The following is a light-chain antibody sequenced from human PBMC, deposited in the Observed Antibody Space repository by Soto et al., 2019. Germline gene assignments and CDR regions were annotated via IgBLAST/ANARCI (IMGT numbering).Light chain of an antibody. CDR1: QSVSGN. CDR3: HQYNIWPPWT. J-gene: IGKJ1*01. CDR2: GAS. Sequence: DIVVTQSPATLSVSPGERATLSCRASQSVSGNLAWYQQKPGQAPRLLIYGASSRATGIPARFSGSGSGTEFTLTISSLQSEDFAVYYCHQYNIWPPWTFGQGTKVEIK. V-gene: IGKV3-15*01.